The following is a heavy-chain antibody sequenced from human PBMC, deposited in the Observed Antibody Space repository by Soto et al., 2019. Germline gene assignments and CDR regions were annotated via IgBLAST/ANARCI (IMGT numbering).Heavy chain of an antibody. D-gene: IGHD5-12*01. CDR1: GYTFTSYG. CDR2: ISAYIGDT. Sequence: QVQLVQSGAEVRKPGASVKVSCKASGYTFTSYGISWVRQAPGQGLEWMGWISAYIGDTKCAQKLQGRVTMTTDTSTNTAYMELRSLTSDDTAVYYCARDRRLIVATTPFGYWGQGTLVTVSS. CDR3: ARDRRLIVATTPFGY. V-gene: IGHV1-18*01. J-gene: IGHJ4*02.